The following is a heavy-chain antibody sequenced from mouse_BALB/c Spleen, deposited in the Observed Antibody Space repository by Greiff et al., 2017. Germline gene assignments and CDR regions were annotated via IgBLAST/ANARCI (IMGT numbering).Heavy chain of an antibody. J-gene: IGHJ3*01. V-gene: IGHV5-6-3*01. CDR1: GFTFSSYG. Sequence: EVKLVESGGGLVQPGGSLKLSCAASGFTFSSYGMSWVRQTPDKRLELVATINSNGGSTYYPDSVKGRFTISRDNAKNTLYLQMSILKSEDTAMYYCASDGGITTASWFAYWGQGTLVTVSA. CDR3: ASDGGITTASWFAY. CDR2: INSNGGST. D-gene: IGHD1-2*01.